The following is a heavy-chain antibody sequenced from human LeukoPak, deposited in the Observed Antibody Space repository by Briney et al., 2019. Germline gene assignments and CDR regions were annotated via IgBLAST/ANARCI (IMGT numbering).Heavy chain of an antibody. Sequence: GGSLRLSCAASGFSFSRNDMHWVRQAPGKGLEWVSVISYDGNKKSYADSVRGRFTTSRDNSKNTLYLEMNSLRAEDTAVYYCAKPREGSTSWYAAGWGQGTLVTVSS. V-gene: IGHV3-30*18. D-gene: IGHD6-13*01. CDR1: GFSFSRND. CDR2: ISYDGNKK. J-gene: IGHJ4*02. CDR3: AKPREGSTSWYAAG.